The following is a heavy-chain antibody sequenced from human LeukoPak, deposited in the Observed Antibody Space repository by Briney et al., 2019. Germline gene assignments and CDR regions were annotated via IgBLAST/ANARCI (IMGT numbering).Heavy chain of an antibody. CDR2: INSDGTTT. CDR3: ARVKVGSWNWFDP. V-gene: IGHV3-74*03. D-gene: IGHD1-26*01. Sequence: PGGSLRLSCAASGFTFSTYAMSWVRQAPGQGLVWVSRINSDGTTTTYADSVKGRFTISRDNTKNTVYLQMNSLRAEDSAVYYCARVKVGSWNWFDPWGQGTLVTVSS. J-gene: IGHJ5*02. CDR1: GFTFSTYA.